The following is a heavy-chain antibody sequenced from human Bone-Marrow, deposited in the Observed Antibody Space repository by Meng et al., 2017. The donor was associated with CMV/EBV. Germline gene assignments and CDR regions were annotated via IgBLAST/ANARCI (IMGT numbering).Heavy chain of an antibody. CDR3: AREGGGNGANWFDP. CDR2: MNPNSGNT. V-gene: IGHV1-8*01. D-gene: IGHD4-23*01. CDR1: GYTFTTYD. Sequence: ASVKVSCKAFGYTFTTYDINWVRQATGQGLEWMGWMNPNSGNTGYAQKLQGRVTMTTDTSTSTAYMELRSLRSDDTAVYYCAREGGGNGANWFDPWGQGTLVTVSS. J-gene: IGHJ5*02.